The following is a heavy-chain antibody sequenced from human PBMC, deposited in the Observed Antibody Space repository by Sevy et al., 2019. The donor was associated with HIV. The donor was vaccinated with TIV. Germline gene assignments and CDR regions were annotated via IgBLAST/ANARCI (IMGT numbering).Heavy chain of an antibody. V-gene: IGHV3-49*04. CDR3: TGSSSGYSANFDY. CDR1: GLTFGDYA. J-gene: IGHJ4*02. D-gene: IGHD3-22*01. CDR2: IRSIAYGGTT. Sequence: GGSLRLSCTASGLTFGDYAMSWVRQAPGKGLEWVGFIRSIAYGGTTEYAASVKGRFTISRDDSKSIAYLQMNSLKTEDTAVYYCTGSSSGYSANFDYWGQGTLVTVSS.